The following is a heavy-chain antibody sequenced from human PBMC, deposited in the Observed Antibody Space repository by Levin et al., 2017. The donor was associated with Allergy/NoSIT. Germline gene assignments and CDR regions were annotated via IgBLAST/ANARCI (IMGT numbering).Heavy chain of an antibody. V-gene: IGHV3-23*01. CDR2: ISGSGGSS. Sequence: GESLKISCAASGFSFSSYSMSWVRQVPGKGLEWVSSISGSGGSSYFPDSVKGRFTISRDNSGNTLYLHMNRLRVDDTAIYYCTQDAAVALFDAWGQGTLVTVSS. CDR1: GFSFSSYS. CDR3: TQDAAVALFDA. J-gene: IGHJ5*01. D-gene: IGHD6-19*01.